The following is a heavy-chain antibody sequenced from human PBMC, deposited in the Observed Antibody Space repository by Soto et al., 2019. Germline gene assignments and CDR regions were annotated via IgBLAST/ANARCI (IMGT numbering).Heavy chain of an antibody. J-gene: IGHJ4*02. D-gene: IGHD2-15*01. V-gene: IGHV3-9*01. Sequence: EVQLVESGGDMVQPGRSLKLSCVGSGYSFEDYSMHWVRQAPGKGLEWFSGISWNGNFTGYADSVKGRFTISRDNAKNSLFLQMRSLSLEDTALYYCVGGSWFDWGQGTLVTVSS. CDR1: GYSFEDYS. CDR3: VGGSWFD. CDR2: ISWNGNFT.